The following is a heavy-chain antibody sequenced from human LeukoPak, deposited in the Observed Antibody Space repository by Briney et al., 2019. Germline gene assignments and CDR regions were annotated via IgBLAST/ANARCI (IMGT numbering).Heavy chain of an antibody. CDR1: GYTFTSYD. CDR2: MNPNSGNT. CDR3: ARAGSAAAFDI. V-gene: IGHV1-8*03. J-gene: IGHJ3*02. D-gene: IGHD3-10*01. Sequence: GASVKVPCKASGYTFTSYDINWVRQATGQGLEWMGWMNPNSGNTGYAQKFQGRVTITRNTSISTAYMELSSLRSEDTAVYYCARAGSAAAFDIWGQGTMVTVSS.